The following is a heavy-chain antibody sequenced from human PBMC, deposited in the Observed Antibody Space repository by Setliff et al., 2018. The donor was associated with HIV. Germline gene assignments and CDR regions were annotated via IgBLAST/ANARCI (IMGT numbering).Heavy chain of an antibody. CDR2: ISAYNGNT. V-gene: IGHV1-18*01. J-gene: IGHJ4*02. Sequence: ASVKVSCKASGYTLTSYGMSWVRQAPGQGLEWMGWISAYNGNTHYAQKLQGRVTMTTDTSTSTAYMGLRSLRSDDTAVYYCARDYYGSGSYFILDYWGPGTLVTVSS. D-gene: IGHD3-10*01. CDR1: GYTLTSYG. CDR3: ARDYYGSGSYFILDY.